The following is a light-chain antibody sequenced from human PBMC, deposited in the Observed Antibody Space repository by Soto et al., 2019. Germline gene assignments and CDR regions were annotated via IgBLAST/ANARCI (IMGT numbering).Light chain of an antibody. V-gene: IGKV3-20*01. CDR2: GAS. Sequence: EIVLTQSPGTLSLSPGERATLSCRASESVRSRYLAWYQQKPGQAPRLLIYGASSRGTGIPDRFSGSGSGTDFTLTISSLEPEDFAVYYCQQYGSSPLTFGGGTKVEI. CDR1: ESVRSRY. J-gene: IGKJ4*01. CDR3: QQYGSSPLT.